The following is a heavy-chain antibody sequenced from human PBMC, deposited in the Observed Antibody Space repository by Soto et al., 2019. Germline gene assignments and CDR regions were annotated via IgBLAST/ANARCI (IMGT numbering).Heavy chain of an antibody. CDR3: ARVIPGAEAWFHP. CDR2: ISPYTYDP. J-gene: IGHJ5*02. Sequence: QGQLVQSGVEVNKPGASVKVSCSASGNPFTNFGVTWVGQPPGQGLEWMGWISPYTYDPSYAQKFQGKVTMTIDTSTSTAYVDLRSLTSDDTAVYYCARVIPGAEAWFHPWGQGTLVTFSS. D-gene: IGHD2-2*01. V-gene: IGHV1-18*01. CDR1: GNPFTNFG.